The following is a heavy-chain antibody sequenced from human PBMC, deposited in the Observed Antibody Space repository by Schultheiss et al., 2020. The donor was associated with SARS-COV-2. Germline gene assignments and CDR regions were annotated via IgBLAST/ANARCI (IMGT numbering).Heavy chain of an antibody. CDR2: INHSGTT. V-gene: IGHV4-34*01. D-gene: IGHD5-18*01. CDR3: ARVLDTSMVGLDY. J-gene: IGHJ4*02. CDR1: GASFSNDN. Sequence: SETLSLTCAVYGASFSNDNWSWIRQSPGKGLEWIGDINHSGTTKYNPSLKSRVTISIDTSKNQFSLKLTSVTAADTAVYYCARVLDTSMVGLDYWGQGTLVTVSS.